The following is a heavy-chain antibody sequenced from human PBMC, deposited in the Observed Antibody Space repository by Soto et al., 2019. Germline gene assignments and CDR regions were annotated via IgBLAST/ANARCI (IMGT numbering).Heavy chain of an antibody. V-gene: IGHV3-21*01. J-gene: IGHJ6*02. CDR2: ISSSSSYI. CDR3: ARDPPVGITIFGVVPIQGHYGMDV. CDR1: GFTFSSYS. Sequence: GGSLRLSCAASGFTFSSYSMNWVRQAPGKGLEWVSSISSSSSYIYYADSVKGRFTISRDNAKNSLYLQMNSLRAEDTAVYYWARDPPVGITIFGVVPIQGHYGMDVWGQGTTVTVSS. D-gene: IGHD3-3*01.